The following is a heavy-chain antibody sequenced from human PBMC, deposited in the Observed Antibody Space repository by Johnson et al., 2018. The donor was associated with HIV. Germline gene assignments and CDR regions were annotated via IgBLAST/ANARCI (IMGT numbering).Heavy chain of an antibody. Sequence: QVQLVESGGGLVQPGGSLRLSCAASGFTFSSYAMHWVRQAPGKGLEWVALISYDGGEKYYADSVKGRFTISRDNTKNTLYLQMNSLKTEDTAVYYCTRDSPTYYNFWSGYPADAYDIWGQGTMVTVSS. J-gene: IGHJ3*02. CDR3: TRDSPTYYNFWSGYPADAYDI. CDR2: ISYDGGEK. D-gene: IGHD3-3*01. CDR1: GFTFSSYA. V-gene: IGHV3-30*04.